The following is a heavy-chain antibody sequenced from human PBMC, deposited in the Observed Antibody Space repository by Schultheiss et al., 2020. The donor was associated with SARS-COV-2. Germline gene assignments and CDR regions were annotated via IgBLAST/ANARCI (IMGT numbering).Heavy chain of an antibody. CDR1: GYTFTGYY. CDR3: ARASSSWVY. D-gene: IGHD6-13*01. CDR2: INPNSGGT. V-gene: IGHV1-2*02. J-gene: IGHJ4*02. Sequence: ASVKVSCKASGYTFTGYYMHWVRQAPGQGLEWMGWINPNSGGTNYAQKFQGRVTITADESTSTAYMELSSLRSEDTAVYYCARASSSWVYWGQGTLVTVSS.